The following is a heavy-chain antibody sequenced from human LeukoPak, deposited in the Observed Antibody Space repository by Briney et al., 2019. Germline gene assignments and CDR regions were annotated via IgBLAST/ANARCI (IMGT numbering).Heavy chain of an antibody. CDR2: INSEGSST. CDR3: ARDVTAYCGGDCYLDY. J-gene: IGHJ4*02. D-gene: IGHD2-21*02. Sequence: TGGSLRLSCAASGFTFSSYWMHWVRQAPGKGLVWVSRINSEGSSTNYADSVKGRFTISRDNAKNTLYLQMNSLRAEDTAVYYCARDVTAYCGGDCYLDYWGQGTLVTVSS. V-gene: IGHV3-74*01. CDR1: GFTFSSYW.